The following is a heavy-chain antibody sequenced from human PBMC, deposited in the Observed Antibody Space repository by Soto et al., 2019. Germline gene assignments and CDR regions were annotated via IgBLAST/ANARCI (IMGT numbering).Heavy chain of an antibody. CDR3: GRYCTNTKCRGGYDLDL. CDR2: IILALGTP. J-gene: IGHJ5*02. CDR1: GDSFTNYA. Sequence: QVLLVQSGAEMKQPGSSVSVSCRASGDSFTNYAFTWVRQAPGQGPEWLGGIILALGTPHCSQRFQGRLTITADESARTVYMELGSLRREDTAVYYCGRYCTNTKCRGGYDLDLWGQGTLLTVSS. D-gene: IGHD2-8*01. V-gene: IGHV1-69*01.